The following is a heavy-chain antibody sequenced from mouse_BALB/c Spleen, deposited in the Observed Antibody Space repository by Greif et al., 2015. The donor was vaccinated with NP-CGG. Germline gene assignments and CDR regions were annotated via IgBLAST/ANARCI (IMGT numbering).Heavy chain of an antibody. CDR3: ARGILRYGVIFDY. D-gene: IGHD1-1*01. Sequence: QVQLQQSGAELVRPGTSVKVSCKASGYAFTNYLIEWVKQRPGQGLEWIGVINPGSGGTNYNEKFKGKATLTADKSSSTAYMQLSSLTSDDSAVYFCARGILRYGVIFDYWAQGTTLTVSS. CDR2: INPGSGGT. CDR1: GYAFTNYL. J-gene: IGHJ2*01. V-gene: IGHV1-54*01.